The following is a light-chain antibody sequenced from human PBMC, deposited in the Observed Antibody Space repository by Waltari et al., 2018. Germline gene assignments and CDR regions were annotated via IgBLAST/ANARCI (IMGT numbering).Light chain of an antibody. J-gene: IGLJ3*02. CDR1: TSNIRGNT. Sequence: QSVLTQPPSASGAPGQRVTISCSGSTSNIRGNTVNWYQQFPGAAPKLLIYSNNLRSSGVPARFSASKSGTSASLAISGLQSEDEADYYCAAWDDNLPGPVFGGGTKLTVL. CDR2: SNN. CDR3: AAWDDNLPGPV. V-gene: IGLV1-44*01.